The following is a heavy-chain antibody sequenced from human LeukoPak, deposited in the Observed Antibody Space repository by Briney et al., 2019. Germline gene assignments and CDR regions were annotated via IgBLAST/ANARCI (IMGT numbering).Heavy chain of an antibody. V-gene: IGHV4-59*11. CDR3: AREGLAARRVAFDI. J-gene: IGHJ3*02. CDR2: VYYSGNT. Sequence: SETLSLTCSVSGGSISSHFWTWIRQPPGKGLEWIGYVYYSGNTNYNPSLRSRVTISIDTSKNQFSLNLKSVTAADTAIYYCAREGLAARRVAFDIWGQGTVVSVSS. D-gene: IGHD6-6*01. CDR1: GGSISSHF.